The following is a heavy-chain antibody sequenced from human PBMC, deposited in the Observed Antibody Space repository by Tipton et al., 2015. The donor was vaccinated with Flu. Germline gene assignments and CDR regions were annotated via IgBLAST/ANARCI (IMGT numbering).Heavy chain of an antibody. Sequence: SLRLSCAASGFTFSDYYMSWIRQAPGKGLEWVSYISSSGSTIYYADSVKGRFTISRDNAKNSLYLQMNSLRAEDTAVYYCARDPSGSCSSTSCYTGNWFDPWGQGTLVTVSS. D-gene: IGHD2-2*02. J-gene: IGHJ5*02. CDR3: ARDPSGSCSSTSCYTGNWFDP. CDR2: ISSSGSTI. CDR1: GFTFSDYY. V-gene: IGHV3-11*01.